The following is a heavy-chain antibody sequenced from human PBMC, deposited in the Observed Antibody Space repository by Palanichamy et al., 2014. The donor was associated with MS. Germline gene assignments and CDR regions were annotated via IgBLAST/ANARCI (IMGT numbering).Heavy chain of an antibody. J-gene: IGHJ6*02. D-gene: IGHD3-10*01. CDR1: GFTFSSYG. Sequence: QVQLVESGGGVVQPGRSLRLSCAASGFTFSSYGMHWVRQAPGKGLEWVAVIWYDGSNKYHADSVKGRFTISRDNSKNTLYLQMNSLRAEDTAAYYCARDLSLMVRGVNVYGMDVWGQGTTVTVSS. CDR3: ARDLSLMVRGVNVYGMDV. CDR2: IWYDGSNK. V-gene: IGHV3-33*01.